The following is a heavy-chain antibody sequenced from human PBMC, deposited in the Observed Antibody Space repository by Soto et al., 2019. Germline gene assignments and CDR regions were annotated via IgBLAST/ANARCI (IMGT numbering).Heavy chain of an antibody. CDR2: IIPIFGTP. D-gene: IGHD3-16*01. CDR3: AREKFTAAWGAFHI. CDR1: GGTLSAYG. J-gene: IGHJ3*02. Sequence: GASVKVSCKASGGTLSAYGISWLRQAPGQGLKWMGGIIPIFGTPTYAQKSQGRVTFTADESTSTVYMELNSLKSDDTALYYCAREKFTAAWGAFHIWGQGTMVTVSS. V-gene: IGHV1-69*13.